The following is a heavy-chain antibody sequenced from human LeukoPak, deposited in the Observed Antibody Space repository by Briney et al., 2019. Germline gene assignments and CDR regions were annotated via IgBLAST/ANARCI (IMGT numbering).Heavy chain of an antibody. J-gene: IGHJ4*02. Sequence: SETLSLTCTVSGGSISSYYWSWIRQPPGKGLEWIGYIYYSGSTNYNPSLKSRVTISVDTSKNQFSLKLSSVTAADTAVYYCARVRVDGVLSYYFDYWGQGTLVTVSS. CDR3: ARVRVDGVLSYYFDY. V-gene: IGHV4-59*01. CDR2: IYYSGST. CDR1: GGSISSYY. D-gene: IGHD3-16*01.